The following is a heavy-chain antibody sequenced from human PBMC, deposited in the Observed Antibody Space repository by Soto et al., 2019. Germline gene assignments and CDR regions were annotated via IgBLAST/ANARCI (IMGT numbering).Heavy chain of an antibody. CDR3: ARDYYYGSGSKDSHYYYYYGMDV. D-gene: IGHD3-10*01. Sequence: ASVKVSCKASGYTFTGYYMHWVRQAPGQGLEWMGWINPNSGGTNYAQKFQGWVTMTRDTSISTAYMELSRLRPDDTAVYYCARDYYYGSGSKDSHYYYYYGMDVWGQGTTVTVSS. V-gene: IGHV1-2*04. CDR2: INPNSGGT. J-gene: IGHJ6*02. CDR1: GYTFTGYY.